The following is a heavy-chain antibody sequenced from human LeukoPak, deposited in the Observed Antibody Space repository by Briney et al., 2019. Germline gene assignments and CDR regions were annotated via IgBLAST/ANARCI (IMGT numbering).Heavy chain of an antibody. D-gene: IGHD3-10*01. CDR2: ISYSGST. CDR1: GGSISSYY. CDR3: ARVTMVRGVISLYMDV. J-gene: IGHJ6*03. Sequence: PSETLSLTCAVSGGSISSYYWSWIRQPPGKGLEWIGYISYSGSTNYNPSFKSRVTISVDTSKNRCSLKLSSVTAADTAVYHCARVTMVRGVISLYMDVWGKGTTVTISS. V-gene: IGHV4-59*01.